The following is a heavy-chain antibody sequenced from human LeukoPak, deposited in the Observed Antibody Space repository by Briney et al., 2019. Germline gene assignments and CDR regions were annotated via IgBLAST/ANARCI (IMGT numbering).Heavy chain of an antibody. CDR1: GGSISSGSYY. J-gene: IGHJ4*02. D-gene: IGHD6-19*01. V-gene: IGHV4-61*02. Sequence: PSETLSLTCTVSGGSISSGSYYWSWIRQPAGKGLEWIGRIYTSGSTNYNPSLKSRVTISVDKSKNQFSLKLSSVTAADTAVYYCARGPPYSSGWHWGHPFDYWGRGTLVTVSS. CDR3: ARGPPYSSGWHWGHPFDY. CDR2: IYTSGST.